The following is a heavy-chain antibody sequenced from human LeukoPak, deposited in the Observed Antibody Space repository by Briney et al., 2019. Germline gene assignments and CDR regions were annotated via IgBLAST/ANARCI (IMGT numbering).Heavy chain of an antibody. CDR3: AEALRGSEFDY. CDR1: GFVFSSYW. D-gene: IGHD3-10*01. CDR2: IYTDGSYT. J-gene: IGHJ4*02. V-gene: IGHV3-74*01. Sequence: GGSLRLSCAASGFVFSSYWMHWVRQAPGKGLVWVSRIYTDGSYTNYADSVKGRFTISRDNAKNSVYLQMNSLRAEDTAVYYCAEALRGSEFDYWGQGTLVTVSS.